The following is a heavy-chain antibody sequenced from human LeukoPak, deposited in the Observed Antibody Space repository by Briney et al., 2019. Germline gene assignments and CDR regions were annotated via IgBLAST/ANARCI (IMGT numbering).Heavy chain of an antibody. D-gene: IGHD2-15*01. J-gene: IGHJ4*02. Sequence: NPSETLSLTCTVSGGSISSYYWSWIRQPAGKGLEWIGRIYTSGSTNYNPFLKSRVTMSVDTSKNQFSLKLSSVTAADTAVYYCARVWGYCSGGSCSRIPRYYFDYWGQGTLVTVSS. V-gene: IGHV4-4*07. CDR3: ARVWGYCSGGSCSRIPRYYFDY. CDR1: GGSISSYY. CDR2: IYTSGST.